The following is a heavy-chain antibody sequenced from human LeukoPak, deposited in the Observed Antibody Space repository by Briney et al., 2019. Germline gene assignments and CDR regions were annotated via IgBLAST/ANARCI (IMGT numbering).Heavy chain of an antibody. CDR2: INTDGSST. Sequence: GGSLRLSCAASGFTFSSYWMHWVRQAPGKGLVWVSRINTDGSSTSYADSVKGRFTISRDNAKNTLYLQMNSLRAEDTAVYYCVREDGSSYYFDYWGQGTLVTVAS. J-gene: IGHJ4*02. V-gene: IGHV3-74*01. CDR3: VREDGSSYYFDY. D-gene: IGHD6-6*01. CDR1: GFTFSSYW.